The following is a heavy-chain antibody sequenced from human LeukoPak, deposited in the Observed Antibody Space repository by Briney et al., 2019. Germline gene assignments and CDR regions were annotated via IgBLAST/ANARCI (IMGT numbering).Heavy chain of an antibody. CDR1: GGSISSSSYY. D-gene: IGHD3-3*01. Sequence: SETLSLTCTVSGGSISSSSYYWGRIRQPPGKGVEWIGSIYYSGSTYYNPSLKSRVTISVDTSKNQFSLKLSSVTAADTAVYYCASHTIFGVVKIQNWFDPWGQGTLVTVSS. CDR2: IYYSGST. CDR3: ASHTIFGVVKIQNWFDP. V-gene: IGHV4-39*01. J-gene: IGHJ5*02.